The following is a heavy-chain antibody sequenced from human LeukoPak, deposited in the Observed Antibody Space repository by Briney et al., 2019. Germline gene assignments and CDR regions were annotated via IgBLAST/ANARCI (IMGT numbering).Heavy chain of an antibody. V-gene: IGHV1-2*02. CDR2: INPNSGGT. Sequence: ASVKVSCKASGYTFTGYYMHWVRQAHGQGLEWMGWINPNSGGTNYAQKFQGRVTMTRDTSISTAYMELSRLRSDDTAVYYCARVKYYYDSSGYYYIDYWGQGTLVTVSS. CDR3: ARVKYYYDSSGYYYIDY. J-gene: IGHJ4*02. CDR1: GYTFTGYY. D-gene: IGHD3-22*01.